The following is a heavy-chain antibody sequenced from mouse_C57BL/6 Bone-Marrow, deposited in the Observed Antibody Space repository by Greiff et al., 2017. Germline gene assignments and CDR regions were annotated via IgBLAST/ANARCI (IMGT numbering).Heavy chain of an antibody. CDR1: GFTFSDAW. Sequence: EVKVEESGGGLVQPGGSMKLSCAASGFTFSDAWMDWVRQSPEKGLEWVAEIRNKANNHATYYAESVKGRFTISRDDSKSSVYLQMNSLRAEDTGIYYCTGTTVVATSDYWGQGTTLTVSS. CDR2: IRNKANNHAT. CDR3: TGTTVVATSDY. V-gene: IGHV6-6*01. D-gene: IGHD1-1*01. J-gene: IGHJ2*01.